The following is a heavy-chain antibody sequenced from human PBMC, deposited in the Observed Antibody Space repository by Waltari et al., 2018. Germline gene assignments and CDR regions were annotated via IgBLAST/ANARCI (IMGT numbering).Heavy chain of an antibody. V-gene: IGHV1-69*09. CDR3: ARVGYGDYGND. CDR1: GGTFSSYA. J-gene: IGHJ4*02. Sequence: QVQLVQSRAEVKKPGSSVKVSCKASGGTFSSYAISWVRQAPGQGLGWMGRIIPILGIANYAQKFQGRVTITADKSTSTAYMELSSLRSEDTAVYYCARVGYGDYGNDWGQGTLVTVSS. CDR2: IIPILGIA. D-gene: IGHD4-17*01.